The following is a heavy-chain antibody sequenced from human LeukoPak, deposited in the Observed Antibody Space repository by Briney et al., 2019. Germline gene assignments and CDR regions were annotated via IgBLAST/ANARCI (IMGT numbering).Heavy chain of an antibody. J-gene: IGHJ3*01. V-gene: IGHV4-4*07. CDR3: ARVFHD. Sequence: PSETLSLTCTVSRGSISSDYWSWIRQPAGKGLEGIGLIYTSGTTNYNPSLKSRVTMSLDTSKNQFSLKLNSVTAADTAVYYCARVFHDCGQGTMVTVSS. CDR2: IYTSGTT. CDR1: RGSISSDY.